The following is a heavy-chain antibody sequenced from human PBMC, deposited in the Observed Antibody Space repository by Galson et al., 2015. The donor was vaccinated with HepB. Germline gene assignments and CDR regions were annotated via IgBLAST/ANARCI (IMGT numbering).Heavy chain of an antibody. CDR3: ASVVWSGRYGMDV. Sequence: SVKVSCKASGGTFSSYAISWVRQAPGQGLEWMGGIIPIFGTADYAQKFQGRVTITADESTSTAYMELSSLRSEDTAVYYCASVVWSGRYGMDVWGQGTTVTVSS. CDR2: IIPIFGTA. J-gene: IGHJ6*02. D-gene: IGHD3-3*01. V-gene: IGHV1-69*13. CDR1: GGTFSSYA.